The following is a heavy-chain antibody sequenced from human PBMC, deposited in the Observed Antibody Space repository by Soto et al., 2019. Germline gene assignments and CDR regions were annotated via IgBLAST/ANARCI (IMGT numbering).Heavy chain of an antibody. V-gene: IGHV4-34*01. J-gene: IGHJ6*02. CDR2: INHSGST. CDR1: GGSFSGCY. CDR3: ARFSQYYYYYGMDV. Sequence: SETLSLTCAVYGGSFSGCYWSWIRQPPGKGLEWIGEINHSGSTNYNPSLKSRVTISVDTSKNQFSLKLSSVTAADTAVYYCARFSQYYYYYGMDVWGQWTTVTVSS.